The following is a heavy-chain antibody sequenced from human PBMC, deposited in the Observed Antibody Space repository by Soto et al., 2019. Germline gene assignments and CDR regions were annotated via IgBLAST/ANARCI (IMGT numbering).Heavy chain of an antibody. CDR2: IDNSGGIT. J-gene: IGHJ4*02. CDR1: GFTFSSYA. D-gene: IGHD5-18*01. CDR3: AKGGYNYGFLFDC. Sequence: GSLRLSCAASGFTFSSYAMHWVRQAPGKGLEWVSTIDNSGGITYYADSVKGRFTISRDNSKNTLYLQMNSLRAEDTAVYYCAKGGYNYGFLFDCWGQGTLVTVSS. V-gene: IGHV3-23*05.